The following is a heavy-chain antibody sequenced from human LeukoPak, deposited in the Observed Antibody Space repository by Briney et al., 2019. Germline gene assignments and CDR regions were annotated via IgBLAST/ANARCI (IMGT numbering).Heavy chain of an antibody. V-gene: IGHV4-4*07. D-gene: IGHD3-22*01. CDR2: ISTSGST. CDR1: GGSISSYY. Sequence: SETLSLTCTVSGGSISSYYWSWIRQPAGKGLESIGHISTSGSTNYNPSLKSRVTMSADTSKNQFSLKLSSVTAADTAVYYCASASAYDSSGYADYWGQGTLVTVSS. J-gene: IGHJ4*02. CDR3: ASASAYDSSGYADY.